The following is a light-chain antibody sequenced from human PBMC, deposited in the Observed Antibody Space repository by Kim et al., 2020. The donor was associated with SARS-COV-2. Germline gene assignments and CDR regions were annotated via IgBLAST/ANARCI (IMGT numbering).Light chain of an antibody. CDR1: QGISSA. V-gene: IGKV1-13*02. CDR2: DAS. Sequence: AIQLTQSPSSLSASVGDRVTITCRASQGISSALAWYQQKPGKAPNLLLYDASSWESGVRSRFSGRGYGTDFTLTISSLQPEDFGTYYCQQFNSYPYIFGQETKLEI. CDR3: QQFNSYPYI. J-gene: IGKJ2*01.